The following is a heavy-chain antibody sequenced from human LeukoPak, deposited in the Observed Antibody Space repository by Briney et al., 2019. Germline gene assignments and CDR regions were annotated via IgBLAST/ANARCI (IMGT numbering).Heavy chain of an antibody. J-gene: IGHJ6*03. CDR2: IWYDGSNK. CDR1: GFTFSSYA. V-gene: IGHV3-33*08. Sequence: PGGSLRLSCAASGFTFSSYAMSWVRQAPGKGLEWVAVIWYDGSNKYYADSVKGRFTISRDNSKNTLYLQMNSLRAEDTAVYYCAITPYSSSHYYYYYMDVWGKGTTVTVSS. D-gene: IGHD6-6*01. CDR3: AITPYSSSHYYYYYMDV.